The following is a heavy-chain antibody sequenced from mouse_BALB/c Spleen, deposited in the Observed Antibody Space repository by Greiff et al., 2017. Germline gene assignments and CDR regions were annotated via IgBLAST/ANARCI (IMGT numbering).Heavy chain of an antibody. CDR2: IDPENGNT. CDR1: GFNIKDYY. Sequence: VHLQQSGAELVRPGALVKLSCKASGFNIKDYYMHWVKQRPEQGLEWIGWIDPENGNTIYDPKFQGKARITADTSSNTAYLQLSSLTSEDTAVYYCASDYGWFAYWGQGTLVTVSA. D-gene: IGHD2-4*01. V-gene: IGHV14-1*02. J-gene: IGHJ3*01. CDR3: ASDYGWFAY.